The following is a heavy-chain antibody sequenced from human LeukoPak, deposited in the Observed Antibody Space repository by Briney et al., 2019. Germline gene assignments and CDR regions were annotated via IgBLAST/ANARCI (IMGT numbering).Heavy chain of an antibody. D-gene: IGHD6-19*01. CDR3: ARGPSGWYENYYYYMDV. J-gene: IGHJ6*03. V-gene: IGHV1-69*13. Sequence: GASVKVSCKASGGTFSIYAISWVRQAPGQGLEWMGGIIPIFGTTNYAQKFQGRVTITADESTSTAYMELSSLRSEDTAVYYCARGPSGWYENYYYYMDVWGKGTTVTVSS. CDR1: GGTFSIYA. CDR2: IIPIFGTT.